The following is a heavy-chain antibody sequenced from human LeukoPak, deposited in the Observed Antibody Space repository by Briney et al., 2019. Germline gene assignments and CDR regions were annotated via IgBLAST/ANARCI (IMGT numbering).Heavy chain of an antibody. Sequence: GGSLRLSCAASGFTFSGYSMNWVRQAPGKGLEWVSYISSSSSTIYYADSVKGRFTISRDNAKNSLYLQMNSLRAEDTAVYYCARDWWYYGSGSYYPLDYWGQGTLVTVSS. CDR2: ISSSSSTI. J-gene: IGHJ4*02. D-gene: IGHD3-10*01. V-gene: IGHV3-48*01. CDR3: ARDWWYYGSGSYYPLDY. CDR1: GFTFSGYS.